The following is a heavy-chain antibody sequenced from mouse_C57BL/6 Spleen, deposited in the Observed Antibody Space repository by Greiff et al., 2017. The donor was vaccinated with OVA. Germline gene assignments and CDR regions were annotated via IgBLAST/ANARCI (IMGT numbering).Heavy chain of an antibody. CDR2: IYPRDGST. V-gene: IGHV1-85*01. Sequence: VKLQQSGPELVKPGASVKLSCKASGYTFTSYDINWVKQRPGQGLEWIGWIYPRDGSTKYNEKFKGKATLTVDTSSSTAYMELHSLTSEDSAVYFCARPGYYGSPYFDYWGQGTTLTVSS. D-gene: IGHD1-1*01. CDR3: ARPGYYGSPYFDY. CDR1: GYTFTSYD. J-gene: IGHJ2*01.